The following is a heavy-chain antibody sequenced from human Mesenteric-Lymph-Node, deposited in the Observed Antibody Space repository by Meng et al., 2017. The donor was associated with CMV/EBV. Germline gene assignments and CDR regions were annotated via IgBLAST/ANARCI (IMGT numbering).Heavy chain of an antibody. CDR1: GYSSTTYW. D-gene: IGHD1-26*01. Sequence: GGSLRPSGKRSGYSSTTYWIAWVRQMPGKGLQWMGINYPVDSDTRYSTSFQGQVTISADKYISTSCLQWSSLKASDTAIYFCARHKGVGSTYYGMDVWAQGTTVTVSS. V-gene: IGHV5-51*01. CDR2: NYPVDSDT. CDR3: ARHKGVGSTYYGMDV. J-gene: IGHJ6*02.